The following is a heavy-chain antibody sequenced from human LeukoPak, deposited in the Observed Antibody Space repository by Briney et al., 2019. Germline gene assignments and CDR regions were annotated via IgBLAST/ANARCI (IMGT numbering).Heavy chain of an antibody. D-gene: IGHD3-22*01. J-gene: IGHJ4*02. CDR1: GGSFSGYY. CDR2: INHSGST. V-gene: IGHV4-34*01. Sequence: SETLSLTCAVYGGSFSGYYWSWIRQPPGKGLEWIGEINHSGSTNYNPSLKSRVTISVDTSKNQFSLRLSSVTAADTAVYYCARRSSSGYYYPFDYWGQGTLVTVSS. CDR3: ARRSSSGYYYPFDY.